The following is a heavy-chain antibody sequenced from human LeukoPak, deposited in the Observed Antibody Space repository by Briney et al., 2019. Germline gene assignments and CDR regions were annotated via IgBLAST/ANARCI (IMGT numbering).Heavy chain of an antibody. J-gene: IGHJ2*01. V-gene: IGHV4-59*01. D-gene: IGHD6-13*01. CDR3: ARDRSSRWISYWYFDL. CDR1: GGSFSGYY. CDR2: IYYSGST. Sequence: SETLSPTCAVYGGSFSGYYWSWIRQPPGKGLEWIGYIYYSGSTNYNPSLKSRVTISVDTSKNQFSLKLSSVTAADTAVYYCARDRSSRWISYWYFDLWGRGTLVTVSS.